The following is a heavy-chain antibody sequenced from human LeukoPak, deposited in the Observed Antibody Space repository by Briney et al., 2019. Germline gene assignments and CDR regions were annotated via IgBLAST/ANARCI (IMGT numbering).Heavy chain of an antibody. CDR3: AKPISGGLAVNADWFRP. Sequence: PGGSLRLSCAASGFAFSVYAMSWLRQPPGKGLEWVSTINANSISTSYAAPVRGRFTISRDNAKDTLYLQLNTLRADDTATYYCAKPISGGLAVNADWFRPWGQGCLVVVSS. V-gene: IGHV3-23*01. CDR2: INANSIST. CDR1: GFAFSVYA. D-gene: IGHD6-19*01. J-gene: IGHJ5*02.